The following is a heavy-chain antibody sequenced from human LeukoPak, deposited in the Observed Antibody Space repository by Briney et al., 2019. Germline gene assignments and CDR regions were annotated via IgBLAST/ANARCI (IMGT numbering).Heavy chain of an antibody. CDR2: IYYSGST. J-gene: IGHJ4*02. CDR1: GGSLSSSSYY. CDR3: ARSTTGYFDY. V-gene: IGHV4-39*07. Sequence: SETLSLTCTVSGGSLSSSSYYWGWIRQPPGTGLEWIGSIYYSGSTYYNPSLKSRVTISVDTSKNQFSLKLSSVTAADTAVYYCARSTTGYFDYWGQGTLVTVSS. D-gene: IGHD4-17*01.